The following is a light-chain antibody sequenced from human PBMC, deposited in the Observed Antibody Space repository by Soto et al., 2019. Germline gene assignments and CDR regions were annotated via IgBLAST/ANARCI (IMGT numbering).Light chain of an antibody. V-gene: IGKV1-9*01. CDR1: QAISSH. CDR3: QHYNSYSEA. J-gene: IGKJ1*01. Sequence: DIQLTQSPSFLSASVGGRVTITCRASQAISSHLAWYQQKPGKAPNLLIYGASTLQSGVPSRFSGSGSGTQFTLTISSLPPEDFATYYCQHYNSYSEAFGQGTKVEIK. CDR2: GAS.